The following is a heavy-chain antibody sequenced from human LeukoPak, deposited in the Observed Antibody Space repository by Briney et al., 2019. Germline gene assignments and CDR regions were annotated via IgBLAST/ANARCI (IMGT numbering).Heavy chain of an antibody. CDR1: GFTFSSYW. J-gene: IGHJ6*02. CDR2: IKQDGSEK. Sequence: GGSLRLSCAASGFTFSSYWMSWVRQAPGKGLEWVANIKQDGSEKYYVDSVKGRFTISRDNAKNSLYLQMNSLRAEDTAVYYCARDGGSGWYGGYYYYGMDVWGQGTTVTVSS. V-gene: IGHV3-7*01. D-gene: IGHD6-19*01. CDR3: ARDGGSGWYGGYYYYGMDV.